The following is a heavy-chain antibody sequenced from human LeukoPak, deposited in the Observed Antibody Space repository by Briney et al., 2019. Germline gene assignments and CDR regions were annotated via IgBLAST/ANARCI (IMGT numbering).Heavy chain of an antibody. J-gene: IGHJ4*02. V-gene: IGHV3-23*01. D-gene: IGHD5-12*01. CDR1: GLTFSTYG. Sequence: PGGSLRLSCAASGLTFSTYGMAWVRQVPGNRLEWVSSIGATGGLISYADSVKGRFTISRDNAKNSLYLQMNSLRAEDTAVYYCAKESLRFLHYWGQGTLVTVSS. CDR2: IGATGGLI. CDR3: AKESLRFLHY.